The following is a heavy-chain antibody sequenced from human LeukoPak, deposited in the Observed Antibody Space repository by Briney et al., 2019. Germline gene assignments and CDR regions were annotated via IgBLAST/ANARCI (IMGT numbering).Heavy chain of an antibody. D-gene: IGHD1-26*01. Sequence: GESLKISCRGSGYSFTNYWIGWVRHMPGKGLEWMGINYPGDSDTRYAPSFQGQVTISADKSISTAYLQWSSLKASDTAIYYCARRGWASGYFEYWGQGTLVTVSS. CDR1: GYSFTNYW. CDR2: NYPGDSDT. CDR3: ARRGWASGYFEY. V-gene: IGHV5-51*01. J-gene: IGHJ4*02.